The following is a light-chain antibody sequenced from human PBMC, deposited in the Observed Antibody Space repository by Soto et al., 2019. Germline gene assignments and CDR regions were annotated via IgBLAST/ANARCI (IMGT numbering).Light chain of an antibody. CDR3: SSYTSTGTLVV. J-gene: IGLJ2*01. V-gene: IGLV2-14*01. CDR2: EVS. Sequence: QSALTQPASVSGSPGQPITISCTGTSSDVGGYNYVSWYQQHPGKAPQLMIFEVSNRPSGVSNRFSGSKSGNTASLTISGLQAEDEADYYCSSYTSTGTLVVFGGGTKLTVL. CDR1: SSDVGGYNY.